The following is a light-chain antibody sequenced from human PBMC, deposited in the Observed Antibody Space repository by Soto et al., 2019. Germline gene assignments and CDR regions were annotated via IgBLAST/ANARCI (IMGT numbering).Light chain of an antibody. CDR2: DDN. CDR3: GSYTSATTWV. CDR1: SSNIGGNS. J-gene: IGLJ3*02. Sequence: QSVMTQPPSVSAAPGQKVTISCSGSSSNIGGNSVSWYQQLPGTAPKLLIYDDNKRPSGIPDRFSGSKSGNTASLSISGLQTEDEADYYCGSYTSATTWVFGGGTKLTVL. V-gene: IGLV1-51*01.